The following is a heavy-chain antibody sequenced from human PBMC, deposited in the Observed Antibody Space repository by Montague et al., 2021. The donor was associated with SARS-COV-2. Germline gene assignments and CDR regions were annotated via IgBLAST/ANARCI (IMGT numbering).Heavy chain of an antibody. D-gene: IGHD6-19*01. J-gene: IGHJ4*02. V-gene: IGHV4-61*02. CDR2: ISISGST. CDR1: GGSISSGSYY. Sequence: TLSLTCTVSGGSISSGSYYWSWIRQPAGKGLEWIGRISISGSTNYNPSLKSRVTISVDTSKNQFSLKLSSATAADTAVYYCARDIAVAGVFDYWGQGTLVTVSS. CDR3: ARDIAVAGVFDY.